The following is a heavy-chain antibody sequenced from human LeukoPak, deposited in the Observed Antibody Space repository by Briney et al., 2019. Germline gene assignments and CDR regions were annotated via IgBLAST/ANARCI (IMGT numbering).Heavy chain of an antibody. J-gene: IGHJ4*02. CDR1: GFTFSSYS. CDR2: ISSSSSTI. CDR3: ARDPREVEWELPDY. V-gene: IGHV3-48*01. D-gene: IGHD1-26*01. Sequence: GGSPRLSCAASGFTFSSYSMNWVRQAPGKGLEWVSYISSSSSTIYYADSVKGRFTISRDNAKNSLYLQMNSLRAEDTAVYYCARDPREVEWELPDYWGQGTLVTVSS.